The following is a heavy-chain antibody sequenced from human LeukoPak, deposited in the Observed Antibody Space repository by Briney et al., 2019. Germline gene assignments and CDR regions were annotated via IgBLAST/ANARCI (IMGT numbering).Heavy chain of an antibody. D-gene: IGHD3-22*01. Sequence: RGSLRLSCAASGFTFSDYYMSWIRQAPGKGLEWVSYISSSGSTIYYADSVKGRFTISRDNAKNSLYLQMNSLRAEDTAVYFCAKRGVVIRVILVGFHKEAYYFDSWGQGALVTVSS. CDR1: GFTFSDYY. J-gene: IGHJ4*02. V-gene: IGHV3-11*01. CDR3: AKRGVVIRVILVGFHKEAYYFDS. CDR2: ISSSGSTI.